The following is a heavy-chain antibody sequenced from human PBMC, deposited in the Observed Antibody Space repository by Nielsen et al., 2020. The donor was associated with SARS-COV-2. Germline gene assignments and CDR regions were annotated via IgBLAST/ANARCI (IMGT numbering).Heavy chain of an antibody. D-gene: IGHD3-16*01. J-gene: IGHJ4*02. CDR1: GYTFSSYA. CDR3: ARDVNMITFGGVMYYFDY. CDR2: IIPIFGTA. V-gene: IGHV1-69*13. Sequence: SVKVSCKASGYTFSSYAISWVRQAPGQGLEWMGGIIPIFGTANCAQKFQGRVTITADESTSTAYMELRSLRSDDTAVYYCARDVNMITFGGVMYYFDYWGQGTLVTVSS.